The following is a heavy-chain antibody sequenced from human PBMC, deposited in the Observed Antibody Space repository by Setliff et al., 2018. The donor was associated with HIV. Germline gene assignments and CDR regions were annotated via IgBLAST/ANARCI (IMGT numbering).Heavy chain of an antibody. CDR2: INHRGST. D-gene: IGHD6-13*01. CDR3: ASLHRIADFDY. Sequence: PSETLSLTCAVYGGSFSDYYWTWIRQSPGKGLEWIGEINHRGSTNYNPSLKSRVTLSVDTSMNQFSLKLRSVTAADTAVYYCASLHRIADFDYWGQGTLVTVSS. CDR1: GGSFSDYY. J-gene: IGHJ4*01. V-gene: IGHV4-34*01.